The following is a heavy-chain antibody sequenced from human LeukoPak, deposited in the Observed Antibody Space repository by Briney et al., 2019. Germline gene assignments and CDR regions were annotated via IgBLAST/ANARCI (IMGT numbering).Heavy chain of an antibody. CDR1: GGSISSYY. V-gene: IGHV4-59*01. CDR3: ARVTSGYSSSWYVDY. J-gene: IGHJ4*02. Sequence: PSETLSLTCTVSGGSISSYYWSWIRQPPGKGLEWIGYIYYSGSTNYNPSLKSRVTISLGTSKNQFSLKLSSVTAADTAAYYCARVTSGYSSSWYVDYWGQGTLVTVSS. CDR2: IYYSGST. D-gene: IGHD6-13*01.